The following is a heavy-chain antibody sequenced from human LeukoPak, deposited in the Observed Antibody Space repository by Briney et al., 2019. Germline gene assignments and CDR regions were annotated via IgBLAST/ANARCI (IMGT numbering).Heavy chain of an antibody. CDR1: GYTLTELS. Sequence: ASAKVSCKVSGYTLTELSMHWVRQAPGKGLEWMGGFDPEDGETIYAQKFQGRVTMTEDTSTDTAYMELSSLRSEDTAVYYCATLGSNYYDSSGYRSGFDYWGQGTLVTVSS. CDR3: ATLGSNYYDSSGYRSGFDY. D-gene: IGHD3-22*01. J-gene: IGHJ4*02. CDR2: FDPEDGET. V-gene: IGHV1-24*01.